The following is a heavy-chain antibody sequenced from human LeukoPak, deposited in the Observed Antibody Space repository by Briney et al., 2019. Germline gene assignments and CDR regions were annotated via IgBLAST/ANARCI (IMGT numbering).Heavy chain of an antibody. CDR2: IYSGGST. D-gene: IGHD6-13*01. V-gene: IGHV3-53*01. CDR1: GFTVSSNY. CDR3: ARVAAGSTGAFDI. Sequence: GGSLRLSCAASGFTVSSNYMSWVRQAPGKGLEWVSVIYSGGSTYYADSVKGRFPISRDNSKNTLYLQMNSLRAEDTAVYYCARVAAGSTGAFDIWGQGTMVTVSS. J-gene: IGHJ3*02.